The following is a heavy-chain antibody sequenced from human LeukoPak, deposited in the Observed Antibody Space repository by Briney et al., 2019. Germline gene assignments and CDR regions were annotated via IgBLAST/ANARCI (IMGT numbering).Heavy chain of an antibody. CDR1: TFTVSSNC. CDR3: ARVAVEGREFFQH. Sequence: GGFLRLSCTASTFTVSSNCMGWVRQAPGKGLEWVSLIYTAGNTYYADSVKGRFTISRDISKNTLYLEMNSLRTDDTAVYYCARVAVEGREFFQHWGQGTLVTVSS. V-gene: IGHV3-66*02. CDR2: IYTAGNT. D-gene: IGHD6-19*01. J-gene: IGHJ1*01.